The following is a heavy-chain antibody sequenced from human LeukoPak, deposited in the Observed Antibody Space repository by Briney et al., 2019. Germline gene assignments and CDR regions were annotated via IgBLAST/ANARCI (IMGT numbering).Heavy chain of an antibody. Sequence: GSLRLSCAASGFTFSNYWMSWVRQAPGKGLEWVANIKQDGSERYYVDSVKGRFTISRDNTKNSLYLQMNSLRAEDTAVYYCARDPGRGSSSPFDYWGQGTLVTVSS. J-gene: IGHJ4*02. D-gene: IGHD6-6*01. CDR3: ARDPGRGSSSPFDY. CDR1: GFTFSNYW. V-gene: IGHV3-7*01. CDR2: IKQDGSER.